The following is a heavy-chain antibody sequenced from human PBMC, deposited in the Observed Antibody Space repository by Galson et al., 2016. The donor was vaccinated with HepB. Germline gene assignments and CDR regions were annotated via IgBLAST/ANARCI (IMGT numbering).Heavy chain of an antibody. Sequence: SLRLSCAASGFTFSSDAMSWVRQAPGKGLEWVAVISYDRSNKNYAASVKGRFTISRDNYKNTLYLHMNSLRAEDTAVYYCARDRDTILSYYGMDVWGQGTTVTVAS. CDR3: ARDRDTILSYYGMDV. CDR1: GFTFSSDA. CDR2: ISYDRSNK. V-gene: IGHV3-30*03. D-gene: IGHD3-9*01. J-gene: IGHJ6*02.